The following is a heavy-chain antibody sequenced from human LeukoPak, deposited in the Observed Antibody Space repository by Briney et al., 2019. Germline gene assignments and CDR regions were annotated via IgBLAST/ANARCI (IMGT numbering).Heavy chain of an antibody. Sequence: PSETLSLTCTVSGGSISSGGYYWSWIRQHPGKGLEWIGYIYYSGSTYYNPSLKSRVTISVDTSKNQFSLKLSSVTAADTAVYYCASGTPRMATGWFDPWGQGTLVTVSS. CDR2: IYYSGST. D-gene: IGHD5-24*01. J-gene: IGHJ5*02. CDR1: GGSISSGGYY. V-gene: IGHV4-31*03. CDR3: ASGTPRMATGWFDP.